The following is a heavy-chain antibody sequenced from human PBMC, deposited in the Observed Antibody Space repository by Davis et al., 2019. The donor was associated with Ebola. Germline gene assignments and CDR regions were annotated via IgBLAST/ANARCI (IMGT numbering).Heavy chain of an antibody. CDR1: GFTFSSYW. V-gene: IGHV3-7*01. Sequence: PGGSLRLSCAASGFTFSSYWMSWVRQAPGKGLEWVANIKQDGSEKYYVDSVKGRFTISRDNAKNSLYLQMNSLRAEDTAVYYCARQYGDYEYYFDYWGQGTLVTVSS. D-gene: IGHD4-17*01. CDR3: ARQYGDYEYYFDY. J-gene: IGHJ4*02. CDR2: IKQDGSEK.